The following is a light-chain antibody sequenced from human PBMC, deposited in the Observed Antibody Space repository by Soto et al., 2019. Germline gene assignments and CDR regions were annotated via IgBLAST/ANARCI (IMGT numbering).Light chain of an antibody. CDR3: QHYRSYSEA. J-gene: IGKJ1*01. V-gene: IGKV1-5*03. CDR2: KAS. CDR1: QTISSW. Sequence: DIQMTQSPSTLSGSVGDRVTITCRASQTISSWLAWYQQKPGKAPKLLIYKASTLKSGVPSRFSGSGSGTEFTLTISCRQPDDFATYYCQHYRSYSEAFGQGSKVEPK.